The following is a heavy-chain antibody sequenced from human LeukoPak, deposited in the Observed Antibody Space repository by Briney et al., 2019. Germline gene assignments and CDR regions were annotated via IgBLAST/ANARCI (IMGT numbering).Heavy chain of an antibody. CDR2: SQNTGSGWTT. V-gene: IGHV3-15*01. CDR3: IRVKSWDTRFYLDS. CDR1: GLTFKVAW. D-gene: IGHD1-26*01. Sequence: PGGSRRPSGATPGLTFKVAWRNWVGRVRGKGLEWVGGSQNTGSGWTTDYGAPVKGRFTILRDDSKRTVYLQMNSLKTEDTAVYYCIRVKSWDTRFYLDSWGQGTLVTVSS. J-gene: IGHJ4*02.